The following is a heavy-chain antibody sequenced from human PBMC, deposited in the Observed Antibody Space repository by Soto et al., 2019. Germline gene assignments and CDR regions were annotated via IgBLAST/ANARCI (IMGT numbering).Heavy chain of an antibody. D-gene: IGHD6-13*01. J-gene: IGHJ6*02. CDR2: IYYSGST. Sequence: PSETLSLTCTVSGGSISSYYWSWIRQPPGKGLEWIGYIYYSGSTNYNPSLKSRVTISVDTSKNQFSLKLSSVTAADTAVYYCARRSRGLIAAAADYYYYGMDVWGQGTTVTVSS. V-gene: IGHV4-59*01. CDR1: GGSISSYY. CDR3: ARRSRGLIAAAADYYYYGMDV.